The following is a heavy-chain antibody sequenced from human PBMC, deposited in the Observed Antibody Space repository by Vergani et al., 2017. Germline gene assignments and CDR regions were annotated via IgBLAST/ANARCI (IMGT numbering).Heavy chain of an antibody. D-gene: IGHD6-13*01. J-gene: IGHJ4*02. V-gene: IGHV3-21*01. Sequence: EVQLVESGGGLVKPGGSLRLSFAASGFTFNSYSMNWVRQAPGKGREWVSSISSSSSYIYYADSVKGRFTLSRNNATNSLYLQMNSLRAEDTAVYYCARWIAAASIDYWGQGTLVTVSS. CDR2: ISSSSSYI. CDR3: ARWIAAASIDY. CDR1: GFTFNSYS.